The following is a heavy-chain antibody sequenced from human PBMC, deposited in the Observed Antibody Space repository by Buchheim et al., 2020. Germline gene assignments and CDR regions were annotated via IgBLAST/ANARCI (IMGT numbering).Heavy chain of an antibody. J-gene: IGHJ4*02. Sequence: EVQLVESGGGLVQPGGSLRLSCAASGFTVSSNYMSWARQAPGKGLEWVSVIYSGGSTYYADSVKGRFTISRDKSKNTMDLKMNSLRAEDTAVYYCARIQLWSLFDYWGQGTL. D-gene: IGHD5-18*01. CDR3: ARIQLWSLFDY. CDR2: IYSGGST. CDR1: GFTVSSNY. V-gene: IGHV3-66*02.